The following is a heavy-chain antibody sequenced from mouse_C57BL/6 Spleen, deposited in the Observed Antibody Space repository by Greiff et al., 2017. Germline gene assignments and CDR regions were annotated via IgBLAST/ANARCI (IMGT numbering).Heavy chain of an antibody. CDR1: GYTFTSYW. D-gene: IGHD3-2*02. J-gene: IGHJ2*01. CDR3: ARSSAQAYYFDY. V-gene: IGHV1-52*01. Sequence: QVHVKQPGAELVRPGSSVKLSCKASGYTFTSYWMHWVKQRPIQGLEWIGNIDPSDSETHYNQKFKDKATLTVDKSSSTAYMQLSSLTSEDSAVYYCARSSAQAYYFDYWGQGTTLTVSS. CDR2: IDPSDSET.